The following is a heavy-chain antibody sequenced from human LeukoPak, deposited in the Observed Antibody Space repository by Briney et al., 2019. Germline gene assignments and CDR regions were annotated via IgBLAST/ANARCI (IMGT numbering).Heavy chain of an antibody. J-gene: IGHJ4*02. CDR1: GYTFTSYG. Sequence: GASVTVSCPASGYTFTSYGISWVRQAPGQGLEWMGSISPYNGNTNYAERLQGRVIMTADTSTRTAYMELRSLRSDDTAVFYCARDQYDFVWGSYRPYFDSWGQGTVVTVSS. D-gene: IGHD3-16*02. V-gene: IGHV1-18*04. CDR2: ISPYNGNT. CDR3: ARDQYDFVWGSYRPYFDS.